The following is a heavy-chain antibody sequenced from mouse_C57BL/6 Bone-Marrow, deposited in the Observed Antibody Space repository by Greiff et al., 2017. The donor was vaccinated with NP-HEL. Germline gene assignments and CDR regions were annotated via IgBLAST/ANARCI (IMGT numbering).Heavy chain of an antibody. CDR2: IDPENGDT. CDR1: GFNIKDDY. J-gene: IGHJ4*01. V-gene: IGHV14-4*01. CDR3: TTGGSSPYAMDY. Sequence: VTLKESGAELVRPGASVKLSCTVSGFNIKDDYMHWVKQRPEQGLEWIGWIDPENGDTEYASKFQGKATITADTSSNTAYLQLSSLTSEDTAVYYCTTGGSSPYAMDYGGQGTSVTVSS. D-gene: IGHD1-1*01.